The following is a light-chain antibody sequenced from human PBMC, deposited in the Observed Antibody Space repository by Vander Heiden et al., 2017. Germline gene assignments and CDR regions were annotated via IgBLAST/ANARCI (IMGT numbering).Light chain of an antibody. CDR2: SVA. J-gene: IGKJ3*01. Sequence: VMPQSPATLSVSPGERATLTCRASQSMGNNLAWYQLRPGQATRLRMYSVATRATGVAARFSGSGSGTEFTFSISSMQSEDVAVYYCQQYEHWPPKFTFGHGTKVDIK. CDR1: QSMGNN. CDR3: QQYEHWPPKFT. V-gene: IGKV3-15*01.